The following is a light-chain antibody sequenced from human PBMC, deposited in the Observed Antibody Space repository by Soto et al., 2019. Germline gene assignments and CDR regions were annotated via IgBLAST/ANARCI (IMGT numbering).Light chain of an antibody. CDR3: SSLTSSSTRGV. V-gene: IGLV2-14*01. CDR1: SSDVGGYNY. Sequence: QSALTQPASVSGSPGQSITISCTGSSSDVGGYNYVSWYQHHPGKAPKLIIFEVTNRPSGVSNRFSGSKSGNTASLTISGLPGEDEADYYCSSLTSSSTRGVFGTGTKLTVL. CDR2: EVT. J-gene: IGLJ1*01.